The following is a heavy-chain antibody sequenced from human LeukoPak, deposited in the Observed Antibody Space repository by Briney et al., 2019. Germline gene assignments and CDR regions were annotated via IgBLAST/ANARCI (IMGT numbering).Heavy chain of an antibody. CDR2: TTAYNGNT. D-gene: IGHD2-8*01. CDR3: ARDRCMLYTRLCQAGGY. J-gene: IGHJ4*02. Sequence: GTSVTLSCKASAYTFTIYGNGWVRHPPAQGLERMGWTTAYNGNTNYAQKLQGRVTMTTDPSTSTAYMELRSLRSDDTAVYYCARDRCMLYTRLCQAGGYWGQGTLVTVSS. V-gene: IGHV1-18*01. CDR1: AYTFTIYG.